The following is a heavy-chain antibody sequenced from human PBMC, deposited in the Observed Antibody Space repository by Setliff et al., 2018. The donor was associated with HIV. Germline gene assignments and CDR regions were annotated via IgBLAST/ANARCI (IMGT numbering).Heavy chain of an antibody. D-gene: IGHD3-22*01. V-gene: IGHV1-18*01. J-gene: IGHJ3*01. CDR3: ARGGYFDSSSAGALDV. CDR2: ISAYNGNT. Sequence: ASVKVSCKASGYTFTSYGISWVRQAPGQGLEWMGWISAYNGNTNYAQKLQGRVTMTTDTSTSTAYMELRSLRSDDTAVYYCARGGYFDSSSAGALDVWGQGTLVTVSS. CDR1: GYTFTSYG.